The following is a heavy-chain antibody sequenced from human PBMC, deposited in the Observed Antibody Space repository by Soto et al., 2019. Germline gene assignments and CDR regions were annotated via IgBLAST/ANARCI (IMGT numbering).Heavy chain of an antibody. CDR3: ARLAGATLADY. D-gene: IGHD1-26*01. CDR2: ISSGTSNI. Sequence: PGGSLRLSCAASGFTFSSYSMNWVRQAPGKGLEWVSYISSGTSNIYYADSVKGRFTISRDNAKNSLYLQLNSLRAEDTAVYYCARLAGATLADYWGQGTLVTVSS. CDR1: GFTFSSYS. V-gene: IGHV3-48*01. J-gene: IGHJ4*02.